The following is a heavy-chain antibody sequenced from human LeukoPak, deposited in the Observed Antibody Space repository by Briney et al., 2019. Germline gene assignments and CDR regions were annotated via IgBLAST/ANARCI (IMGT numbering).Heavy chain of an antibody. D-gene: IGHD3-16*02. V-gene: IGHV7-4-1*02. CDR1: GYTFTNYA. Sequence: ASVKVSCKASGYTFTNYAMNWVRQAPGQGLEWMGWINTNTGNPTYAQGFTGRFVFSLDTSVSTAYLQIISLKAEDTAVYYCARLGGVIGNDEFDIWGQGTMVTVSS. CDR2: INTNTGNP. CDR3: ARLGGVIGNDEFDI. J-gene: IGHJ3*02.